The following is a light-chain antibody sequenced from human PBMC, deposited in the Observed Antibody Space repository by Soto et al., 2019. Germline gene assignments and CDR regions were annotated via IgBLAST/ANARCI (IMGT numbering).Light chain of an antibody. V-gene: IGKV3-20*01. Sequence: EIVLTQSPGTLSLSPGERATLSCRASQSVTSSYLAWYQQKPGQAPRLLIYGASSRATGIPDRFSGSGSGTDFTLTISRLEPEDFAVYYCQQYGGSPPTFGQGKRLEIK. CDR3: QQYGGSPPT. J-gene: IGKJ5*01. CDR2: GAS. CDR1: QSVTSSY.